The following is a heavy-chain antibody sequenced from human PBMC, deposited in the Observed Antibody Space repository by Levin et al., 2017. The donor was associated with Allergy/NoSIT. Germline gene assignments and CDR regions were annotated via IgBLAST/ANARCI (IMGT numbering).Heavy chain of an antibody. Sequence: LSLTCAASGFTFSDHYMDWVRQAPGKGLEWVGRTRNKANSYTTEYAASVKGRFTISRDESKNSLYLQMNSLKTEDTAVYYCARGYSSGYYFPGDYFDYWGQGTLVTVSS. CDR2: TRNKANSYTT. CDR3: ARGYSSGYYFPGDYFDY. J-gene: IGHJ4*02. D-gene: IGHD3-22*01. V-gene: IGHV3-72*01. CDR1: GFTFSDHY.